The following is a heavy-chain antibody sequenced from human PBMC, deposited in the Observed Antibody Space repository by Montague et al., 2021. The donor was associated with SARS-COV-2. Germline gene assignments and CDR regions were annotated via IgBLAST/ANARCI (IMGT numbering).Heavy chain of an antibody. CDR3: ARAIVSGLCSGGSCYKGYYYYRDV. V-gene: IGHV4-59*13. CDR1: GASISSYS. D-gene: IGHD2-15*01. Sequence: SETLSLTCTVSGASISSYSWSWIRQPPGKGLEWIGYMYNSEKINXNPSLQSRVTISVDTSKGQLSLKLNSVTATDTAAYFCARAIVSGLCSGGSCYKGYYYYRDVWGKGTTVTVSS. J-gene: IGHJ6*03. CDR2: MYNSEKI.